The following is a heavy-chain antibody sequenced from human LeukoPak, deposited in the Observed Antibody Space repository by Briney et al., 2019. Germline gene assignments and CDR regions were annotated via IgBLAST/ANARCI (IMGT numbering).Heavy chain of an antibody. J-gene: IGHJ3*02. CDR2: ISYDGRND. V-gene: IGHV3-30*04. CDR1: GLGFSSHA. Sequence: GRSLRLSCAASGLGFSSHAMLWVRQAPGEGLEWVAVISYDGRNDFYADSVKGRFTISRDNSRNTLYLQMNSLRVEDTAAYFCARDFYFGSGDAFDIWGQGTMVTVSS. D-gene: IGHD3-10*01. CDR3: ARDFYFGSGDAFDI.